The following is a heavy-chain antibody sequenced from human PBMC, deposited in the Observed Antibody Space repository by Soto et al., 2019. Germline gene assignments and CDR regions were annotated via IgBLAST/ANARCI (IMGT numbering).Heavy chain of an antibody. V-gene: IGHV3-48*01. CDR3: ARHPERIAEIGWFDP. CDR2: LSSSSSTI. Sequence: EVQLVESGGGLVQPGGSLRLSCAASGFTFSSYSMNWVRQAPGKGLEWVSYLSSSSSTIYYADSVKGRFTISRDNAKNSLYLQMNSLRAEDTAVYYCARHPERIAEIGWFDPGGQGTLVTVSS. D-gene: IGHD6-13*01. J-gene: IGHJ5*02. CDR1: GFTFSSYS.